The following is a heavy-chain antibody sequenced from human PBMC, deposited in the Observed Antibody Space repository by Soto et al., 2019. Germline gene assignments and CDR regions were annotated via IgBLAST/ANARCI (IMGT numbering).Heavy chain of an antibody. Sequence: VQLLESGGGLVQPGGSLRLSCAASGFTFGSYAMSWVRQAPGKGLEWVSAISASGGSAYYADSVKGRFTISRDNFKNTLYLQMNSLRAEDTAVYYCAKVRDSSGFDAFDMWGQGTMVTVSS. CDR3: AKVRDSSGFDAFDM. V-gene: IGHV3-23*01. D-gene: IGHD3-22*01. CDR1: GFTFGSYA. J-gene: IGHJ3*02. CDR2: ISASGGSA.